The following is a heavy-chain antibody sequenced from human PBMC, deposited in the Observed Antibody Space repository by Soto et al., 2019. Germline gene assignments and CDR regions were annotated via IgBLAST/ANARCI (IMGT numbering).Heavy chain of an antibody. J-gene: IGHJ6*02. CDR2: IIPIFGTA. Sequence: QVQLVQSGAEVKKPGSSVKVSCKASGGTFSSYAISWVRQAPGQGLEWMGGIIPIFGTANYAQKFQGRVTSTAGESTSTACRERSSLRSEDTAVYDCGAVGCSSGSCDSFDYGMDVWGQGTTVTVSS. D-gene: IGHD2-15*01. CDR1: GGTFSSYA. V-gene: IGHV1-69*12. CDR3: GAVGCSSGSCDSFDYGMDV.